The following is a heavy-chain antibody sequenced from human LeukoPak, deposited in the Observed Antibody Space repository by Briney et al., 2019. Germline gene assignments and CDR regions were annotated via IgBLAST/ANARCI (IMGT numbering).Heavy chain of an antibody. V-gene: IGHV3-53*01. CDR3: ARCYDSSALMLTY. D-gene: IGHD3-22*01. CDR1: GFTFCSCA. CDR2: IYSGGST. J-gene: IGHJ4*02. Sequence: PGGSLRLSCAASGFTFCSCAMSWVRQAPGKGLEWVSVIYSGGSTYYADSVKGRFTISRDNSKNTLYLQMNSLRAEDTAVYYCARCYDSSALMLTYWGQGTLVTVSS.